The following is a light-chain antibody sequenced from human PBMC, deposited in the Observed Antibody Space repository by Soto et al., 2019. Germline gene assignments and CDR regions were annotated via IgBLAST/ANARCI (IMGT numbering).Light chain of an antibody. CDR2: AAS. CDR3: QQGFTNPKT. V-gene: IGKV1-39*01. Sequence: DIQMTQSPSSLSASVGDRVTITCRASQGISNFLNWYQKKPGEAPKVLIYAASSLQTGVPSRFTGSGSGTVFTLTINSLQPEDFATYFCQQGFTNPKTFGQGTEVDIK. CDR1: QGISNF. J-gene: IGKJ1*01.